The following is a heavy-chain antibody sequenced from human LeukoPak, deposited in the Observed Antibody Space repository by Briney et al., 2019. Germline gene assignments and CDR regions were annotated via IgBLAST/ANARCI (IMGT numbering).Heavy chain of an antibody. D-gene: IGHD6-13*01. V-gene: IGHV3-30-3*01. CDR3: AREVAAADYYYVDV. J-gene: IGHJ6*03. CDR1: GFTFSSYA. Sequence: GGSLRLSCAASGFTFSSYAMHWVRQAPGKGLEWVAVISYDGSNKYYADSVKGRFTISRDNSKNTLYLQMNSLRAEDTAVYYCAREVAAADYYYVDVWGKGTTVTVSS. CDR2: ISYDGSNK.